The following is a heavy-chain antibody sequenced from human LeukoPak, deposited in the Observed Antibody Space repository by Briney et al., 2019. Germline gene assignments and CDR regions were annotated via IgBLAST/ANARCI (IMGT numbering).Heavy chain of an antibody. D-gene: IGHD3-16*02. J-gene: IGHJ4*02. Sequence: GGSLRLSCAASGFTFSSYWMSWVRQAPGKGLEWVANIKQDGSEKYYVDSVKGRFTISRDNAKNSLYLQMNSLRAEDTAVYYCARGRVWGSYRYFDYWGQGTLVTVSS. V-gene: IGHV3-7*01. CDR1: GFTFSSYW. CDR3: ARGRVWGSYRYFDY. CDR2: IKQDGSEK.